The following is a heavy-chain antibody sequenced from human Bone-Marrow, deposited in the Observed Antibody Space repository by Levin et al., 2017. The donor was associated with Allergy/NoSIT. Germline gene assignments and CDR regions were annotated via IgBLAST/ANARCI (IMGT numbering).Heavy chain of an antibody. V-gene: IGHV3-21*01. CDR1: GFIFSTYG. Sequence: PGGSLRLSCAASGFIFSTYGMNWVRQAPGKGLEWVASISSTPGYIFYAESVRGRFTISRDNTKNSLFLDMDGLGAEDTAVYFCARESVYIGSHDFWGQGTLVTVSS. CDR3: ARESVYIGSHDF. D-gene: IGHD1-26*01. CDR2: ISSTPGYI. J-gene: IGHJ4*02.